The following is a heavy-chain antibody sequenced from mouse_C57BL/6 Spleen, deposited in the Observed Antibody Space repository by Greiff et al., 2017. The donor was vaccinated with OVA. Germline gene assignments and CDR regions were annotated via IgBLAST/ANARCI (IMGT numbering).Heavy chain of an antibody. D-gene: IGHD2-10*02. J-gene: IGHJ4*01. CDR3: AGYGNYGAMDY. Sequence: VQLQQSGAELVRPGSSVKLSCKASGYTFTSYWMEWVKQRPGQGLEWIGNIYPSGSETHYNQKFKGKATLTVDKSSSTAYMQLSSLTSEDSAVYYCAGYGNYGAMDYWGQGTSVTVSS. V-gene: IGHV1-61*01. CDR1: GYTFTSYW. CDR2: IYPSGSET.